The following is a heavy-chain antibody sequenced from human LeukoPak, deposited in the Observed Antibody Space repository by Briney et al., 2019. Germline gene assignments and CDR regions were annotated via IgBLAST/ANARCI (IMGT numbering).Heavy chain of an antibody. J-gene: IGHJ4*02. V-gene: IGHV1-69*06. CDR1: GGTFSSYA. Sequence: ASVKVSCKASGGTFSSYAISWVRQAPGQGLEWMGGIIPIFGTANYAQKFQGRVTITADKSTSTAYMDLINLRSDDTAVYYCARAGRGELPVFDYWGQGTLVTVSS. CDR3: ARAGRGELPVFDY. CDR2: IIPIFGTA. D-gene: IGHD1-7*01.